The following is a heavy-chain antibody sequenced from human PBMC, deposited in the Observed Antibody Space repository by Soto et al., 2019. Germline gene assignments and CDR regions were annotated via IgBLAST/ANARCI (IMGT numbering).Heavy chain of an antibody. J-gene: IGHJ5*02. CDR2: INPRGGST. Sequence: QVQLVQSGAEMKKPGASVKVSCKASGYTFISYYIHWVRQAPGQGLEWMGIINPRGGSTTFAQKFQGRVTMATDMSTSTVYMELSSRRSEGTAVYYCARAYPSSSTLGWLDPWGQGTLVTVSS. CDR3: ARAYPSSSTLGWLDP. CDR1: GYTFISYY. D-gene: IGHD2-2*01. V-gene: IGHV1-46*01.